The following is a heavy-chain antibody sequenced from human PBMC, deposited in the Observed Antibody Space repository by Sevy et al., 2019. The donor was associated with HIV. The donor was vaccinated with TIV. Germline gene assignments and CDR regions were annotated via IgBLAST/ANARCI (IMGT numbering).Heavy chain of an antibody. J-gene: IGHJ4*02. Sequence: GGSLRLSCAASGFTFSSYSMNWVRQAPGKWLEWVSSISSSSSYIYYADSVKGRFTISRDNAKNSLYLQMNSLRAEDTAVYYCARDRGADSSGYYYSDFDYWGQGTLVTVSS. V-gene: IGHV3-21*01. CDR2: ISSSSSYI. CDR3: ARDRGADSSGYYYSDFDY. D-gene: IGHD3-22*01. CDR1: GFTFSSYS.